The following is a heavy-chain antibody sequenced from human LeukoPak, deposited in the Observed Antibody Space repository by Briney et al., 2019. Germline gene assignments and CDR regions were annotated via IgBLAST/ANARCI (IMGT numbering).Heavy chain of an antibody. J-gene: IGHJ6*03. Sequence: GGSLTLSCAASGCSFRSYALCWVRQAPGAGLEWVSAIRGSGGSKYYADSVNGRFTISRDNSKNTLYLQMNSLRAEDTAVYYCAKDPGWSRNYYMDVWGKGTTVTVSS. V-gene: IGHV3-23*01. CDR3: AKDPGWSRNYYMDV. CDR2: IRGSGGSK. CDR1: GCSFRSYA. D-gene: IGHD6-19*01.